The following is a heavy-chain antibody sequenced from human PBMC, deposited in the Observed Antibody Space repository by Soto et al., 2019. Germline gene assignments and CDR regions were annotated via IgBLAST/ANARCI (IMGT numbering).Heavy chain of an antibody. CDR1: GFTFSSYA. J-gene: IGHJ6*02. Sequence: VGSLRLSCSASGFTFSSYAMHWVRQAPGKGLEYVSAISSNGGSTYYADSVKGRFTISRDNSKNTLYLQMSSLRAEDTAVYYCVKQYSSTSWFSYYGMDVWGQGTTVTVSS. D-gene: IGHD2-2*01. CDR3: VKQYSSTSWFSYYGMDV. CDR2: ISSNGGST. V-gene: IGHV3-64D*06.